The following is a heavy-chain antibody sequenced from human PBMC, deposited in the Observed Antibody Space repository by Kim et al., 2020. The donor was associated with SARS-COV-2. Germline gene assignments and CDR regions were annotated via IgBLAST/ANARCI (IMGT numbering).Heavy chain of an antibody. CDR2: IRSKAYGGTT. D-gene: IGHD5-12*01. V-gene: IGHV3-49*03. CDR3: TRYGGYSGYDLNYFDY. Sequence: GGSLRLSCTASGFTFGDYAMSWFRQAPGKGLEWVGFIRSKAYGGTTEYAASVKGRFTISRDDSKSIAYLQMNSLKTEDTAVYYCTRYGGYSGYDLNYFDYWGQGTLVTVSS. J-gene: IGHJ4*02. CDR1: GFTFGDYA.